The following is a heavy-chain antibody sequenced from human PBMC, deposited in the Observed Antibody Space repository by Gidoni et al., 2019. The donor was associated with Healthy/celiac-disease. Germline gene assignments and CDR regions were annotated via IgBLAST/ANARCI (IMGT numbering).Heavy chain of an antibody. J-gene: IGHJ4*02. CDR2: IIPIFGTA. V-gene: IGHV1-69*01. CDR1: GGTFSSYA. Sequence: QVQLAQSGAEVKKPGSSVTVSCQASGGTFSSYAISWLRQAPGQGLEWMGGIIPIFGTANYAQKFQGRVTITADESTSTAYMELSSLRSEDTAVYYCASSSSGYFDYWGQGTLVTVSS. CDR3: ASSSSGYFDY. D-gene: IGHD6-6*01.